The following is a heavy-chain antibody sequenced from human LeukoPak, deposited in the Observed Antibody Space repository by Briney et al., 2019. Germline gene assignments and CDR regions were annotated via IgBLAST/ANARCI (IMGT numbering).Heavy chain of an antibody. J-gene: IGHJ4*02. D-gene: IGHD1-1*01. Sequence: GGSLRLSCAASGFTFSSYGMHWVRQAPGKGPEWVAVISYDGSNKYYADSVKGRFTISRDNSKNTLYLQMNSLRAEDTAVYYCAKESGERAYFDYWGQGTLVTVSS. CDR2: ISYDGSNK. CDR3: AKESGERAYFDY. CDR1: GFTFSSYG. V-gene: IGHV3-30*18.